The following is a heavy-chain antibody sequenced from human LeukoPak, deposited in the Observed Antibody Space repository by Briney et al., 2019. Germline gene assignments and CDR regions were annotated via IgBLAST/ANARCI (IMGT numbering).Heavy chain of an antibody. CDR2: IDPSGGST. CDR1: GYTFTRYY. CDR3: ARDFGEMPNY. J-gene: IGHJ4*02. D-gene: IGHD5-24*01. V-gene: IGHV1-46*01. Sequence: ASVKVSCKASGYTFTRYYMHWVRQAPGQGPAWMGIIDPSGGSTSYAQNFQGGITMTRDATTSTVYLELSSLRTEDTAVYYCARDFGEMPNYWGQGILVTVSS.